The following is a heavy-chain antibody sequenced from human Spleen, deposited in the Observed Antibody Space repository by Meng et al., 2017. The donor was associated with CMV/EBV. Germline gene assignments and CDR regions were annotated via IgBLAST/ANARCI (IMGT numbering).Heavy chain of an antibody. CDR3: ARVMRARPGFDY. D-gene: IGHD6-6*01. V-gene: IGHV5-51*01. CDR2: IYPGDSDT. J-gene: IGHJ4*02. Sequence: GESLKISCKGSGYSFTAHWIGWVRQMPGKGLEWMGIIYPGDSDTRYSPSFQGQVTISVDKSTTTAHLQWSSLKASDTAIYFCARVMRARPGFDYWGQGTLVTVSS. CDR1: GYSFTAHW.